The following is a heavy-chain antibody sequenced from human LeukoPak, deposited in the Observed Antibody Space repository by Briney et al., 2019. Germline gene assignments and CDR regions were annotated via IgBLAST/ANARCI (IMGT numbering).Heavy chain of an antibody. V-gene: IGHV3-74*01. CDR2: INTDGSST. CDR3: ARGGTIGQYYYYYMDV. CDR1: GFTFSSYW. D-gene: IGHD2-15*01. Sequence: PGGSLRLSCAASGFTFSSYWMHWVRQAPGKGLVWVSHINTDGSSTNYADSVKGRFTISRDNAKNSLYLQMNSLRAEDMALYYCARGGTIGQYYYYYMDVWGKGTTVTVSS. J-gene: IGHJ6*03.